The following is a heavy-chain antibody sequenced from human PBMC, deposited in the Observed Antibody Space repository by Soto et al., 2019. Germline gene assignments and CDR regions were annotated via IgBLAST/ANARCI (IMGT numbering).Heavy chain of an antibody. CDR2: ISHDGSNA. CDR3: AKQGIEVAGTDYFDY. CDR1: GFIFRSYG. Sequence: QVQLVESGGGVVQPGKSLRLSCADAGFIFRSYGVHWVRQAPGKGLEWVAVISHDGSNAYYADAVNGRFTISRDNAKNTVYLQMNSLRAEDTAVYYCAKQGIEVAGTDYFDYWGQGALVTVAS. V-gene: IGHV3-30*18. D-gene: IGHD6-19*01. J-gene: IGHJ4*02.